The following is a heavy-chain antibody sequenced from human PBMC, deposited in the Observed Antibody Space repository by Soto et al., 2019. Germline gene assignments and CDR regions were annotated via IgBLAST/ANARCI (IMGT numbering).Heavy chain of an antibody. CDR1: GGTVSSYA. J-gene: IGHJ4*02. V-gene: IGHV1-69*13. D-gene: IGHD5-12*01. CDR3: AREAVASPSNFDY. Sequence: SLNVPCKASGGTVSSYAISWVRQTPGQGLEWMGGVIPILGTANYAHKFQGRVTITADESTSTAYMELSSLRSEDTDVYYCAREAVASPSNFDYWGQGTQVPVSS. CDR2: VIPILGTA.